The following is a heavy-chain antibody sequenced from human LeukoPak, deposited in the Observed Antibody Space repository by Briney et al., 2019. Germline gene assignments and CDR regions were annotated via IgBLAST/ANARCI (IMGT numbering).Heavy chain of an antibody. Sequence: GSLIPSCASSGFTFSNSAIRWVRQVPGKGVEWGSSNSASGGSTNYADSVRGRFTISRDNSKNTLYVQMNSLRAEDTAVYYCARDSSGYYYALFAYYYYGMDVWGQGTTVTVSS. CDR3: ARDSSGYYYALFAYYYYGMDV. CDR1: GFTFSNSA. D-gene: IGHD3-22*01. V-gene: IGHV3-23*01. CDR2: NSASGGST. J-gene: IGHJ6*02.